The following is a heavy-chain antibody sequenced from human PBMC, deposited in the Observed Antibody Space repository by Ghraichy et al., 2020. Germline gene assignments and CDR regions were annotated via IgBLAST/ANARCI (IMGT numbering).Heavy chain of an antibody. V-gene: IGHV4-59*01. CDR1: GGSISSYY. D-gene: IGHD1-26*01. CDR2: IYYSGST. J-gene: IGHJ3*02. Sequence: SETLSLTCTVSGGSISSYYWSWIRQPPGKGLEWIGYIYYSGSTNYNPSLKSRVTISVDTSKNQFSLKLSSVTAADTAVYYCARGSEWEVGATIGDAFDIWGQGTMVTVSS. CDR3: ARGSEWEVGATIGDAFDI.